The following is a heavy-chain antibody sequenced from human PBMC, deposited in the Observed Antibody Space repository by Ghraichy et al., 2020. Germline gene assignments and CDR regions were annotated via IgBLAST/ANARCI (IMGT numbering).Heavy chain of an antibody. V-gene: IGHV4-59*11. J-gene: IGHJ6*03. Sequence: SETLSLTCAVSDGSISSHFWSWIRQPPGKGLEWIGYIYYSGSTNYNPALKNRVTISVDTSKNQFSLKLRSVTAADTGVYYCARKYGSDPCYMDVWGKGTAVTVSS. CDR3: ARKYGSDPCYMDV. D-gene: IGHD3-10*01. CDR2: IYYSGST. CDR1: DGSISSHF.